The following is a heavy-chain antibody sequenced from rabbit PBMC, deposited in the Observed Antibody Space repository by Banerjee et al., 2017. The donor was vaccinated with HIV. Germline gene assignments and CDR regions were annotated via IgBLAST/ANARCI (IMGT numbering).Heavy chain of an antibody. D-gene: IGHD2-1*01. J-gene: IGHJ4*01. CDR1: GFDFSSNA. CDR2: IDNGDGST. CDR3: ARYGYDGYDDYGYFNL. V-gene: IGHV1S47*01. Sequence: QEQLVESGGGLVQPEGSLTLTCRASGFDFSSNAMCWARQAPGKGPEWIACIDNGDGSTYYANWVNGRFTISRSTSLNTVTLQMTSLTAADTATYFCARYGYDGYDDYGYFNLWGQGTLVTVS.